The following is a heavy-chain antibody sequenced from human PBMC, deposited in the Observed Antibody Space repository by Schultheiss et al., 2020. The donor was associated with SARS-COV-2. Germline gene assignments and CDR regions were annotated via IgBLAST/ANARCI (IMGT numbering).Heavy chain of an antibody. Sequence: SQTLSLTCTVSGGSISSYYWTWIRQPPGKGLEWIGEINHSGSTYYNPSLKSRVTISVDTSKNQFSLRLSSVTAADTAVYYCARRGGYYESGSYFDNWGQGTLVTVSS. J-gene: IGHJ5*02. CDR1: GGSISSYY. V-gene: IGHV4-59*08. D-gene: IGHD3-10*01. CDR2: INHSGST. CDR3: ARRGGYYESGSYFDN.